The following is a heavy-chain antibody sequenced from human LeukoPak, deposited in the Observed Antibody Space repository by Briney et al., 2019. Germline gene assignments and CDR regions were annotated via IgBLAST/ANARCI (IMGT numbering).Heavy chain of an antibody. CDR1: GVTFSSYA. D-gene: IGHD1-26*01. CDR2: ISGRGGST. J-gene: IGHJ4*02. Sequence: GGSLRLSCAASGVTFSSYAMSWVRQAPGKGLEWVSAISGRGGSTYYADSVKGRFTISRDNSKNTLYLQMNSLRAEDTAVYYCAKDLRWELLQVDYWGQGTLVTVSS. CDR3: AKDLRWELLQVDY. V-gene: IGHV3-23*01.